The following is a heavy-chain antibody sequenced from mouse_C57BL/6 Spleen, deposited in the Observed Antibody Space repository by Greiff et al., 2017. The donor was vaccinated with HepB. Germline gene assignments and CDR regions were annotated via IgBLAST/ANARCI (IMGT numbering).Heavy chain of an antibody. CDR3: TRGPNYGSSYGDY. Sequence: VQLQQSGAELVRPGASVTLSCKASGYTFTDYEMHWVKQTPVHGLEWIGAIDPETGGTASNQKFKGKAILTADKSSSTAYMELRSLTSEDSAVYYCTRGPNYGSSYGDYWGQGTTLTVSS. D-gene: IGHD1-1*01. J-gene: IGHJ2*01. V-gene: IGHV1-15*01. CDR2: IDPETGGT. CDR1: GYTFTDYE.